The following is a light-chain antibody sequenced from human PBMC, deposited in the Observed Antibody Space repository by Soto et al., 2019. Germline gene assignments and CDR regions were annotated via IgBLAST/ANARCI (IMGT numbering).Light chain of an antibody. CDR1: QSVSSSH. V-gene: IGKV3-20*01. CDR2: GAS. Sequence: EIVLTQSPGTLSLSPGERATLSCRASQSVSSSHLAWYQQKPGQAPRLLIYGASSRATGIPDRFSGSGSGTDLTRTISRLEPEDFAVYYCQQYGSSPRTFGQGTKVEIK. J-gene: IGKJ1*01. CDR3: QQYGSSPRT.